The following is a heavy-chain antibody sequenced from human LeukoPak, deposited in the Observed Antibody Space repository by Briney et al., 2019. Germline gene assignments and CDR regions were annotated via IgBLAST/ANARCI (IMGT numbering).Heavy chain of an antibody. CDR1: GFTFTTNA. J-gene: IGHJ3*02. D-gene: IGHD2-8*01. Sequence: GGSLRLSCAASGFTFTTNAMSWVRQAPGKGLEWVSGISGGVGNTYYADSVKGRFTISRDNSKNTLYLQMNSLRAEDTAVYYCAKLILYQARDAFDIWGQGTMVTVSS. CDR3: AKLILYQARDAFDI. CDR2: ISGGVGNT. V-gene: IGHV3-23*01.